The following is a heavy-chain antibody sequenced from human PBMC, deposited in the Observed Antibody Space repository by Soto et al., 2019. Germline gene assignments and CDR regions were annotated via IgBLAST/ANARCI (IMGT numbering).Heavy chain of an antibody. CDR1: GFTFSSYG. CDR2: IWYDGSNK. Sequence: QVQLVESGGGVVQPGRSLRLSCAASGFTFSSYGMHWVRQAPGKGLEWVAVIWYDGSNKYYADSVKGRFTISRDNSKNKLYLQMNSLRAEDTAVYYCARGMKFCSGGSCANYPGNYWGQGTLVTVSS. J-gene: IGHJ4*02. V-gene: IGHV3-33*01. D-gene: IGHD2-15*01. CDR3: ARGMKFCSGGSCANYPGNY.